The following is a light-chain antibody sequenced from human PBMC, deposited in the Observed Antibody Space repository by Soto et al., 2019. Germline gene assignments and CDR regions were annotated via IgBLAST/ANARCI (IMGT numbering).Light chain of an antibody. CDR2: GAS. CDR1: QSVRSN. CDR3: QQYNNCPPWT. V-gene: IGKV3-15*01. Sequence: DIVMTQSPATLSVSPGERATLSCRASQSVRSNLAWYQQQPGQAPRLLIYGASTRATGIPARFSGSGSGTEFTLTISSLQSEDFAVYYCQQYNNCPPWTFGQGTKVDIK. J-gene: IGKJ1*01.